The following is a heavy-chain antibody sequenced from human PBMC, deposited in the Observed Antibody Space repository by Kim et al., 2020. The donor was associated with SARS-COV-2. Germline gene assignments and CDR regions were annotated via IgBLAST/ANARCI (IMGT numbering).Heavy chain of an antibody. CDR2: IYYSGST. J-gene: IGHJ4*02. CDR3: ASPSSGGFDS. CDR1: GGSISSSNYF. Sequence: SETLSLTCTVAGGSISSSNYFWGWIRQPPGKGLEWIGSIYYSGSTSYNPSLKSRVTISIDTSKNQFSLKLNSVTATDTVVYYCASPSSGGFDSWGQGTLVTVSS. V-gene: IGHV4-39*01. D-gene: IGHD1-26*01.